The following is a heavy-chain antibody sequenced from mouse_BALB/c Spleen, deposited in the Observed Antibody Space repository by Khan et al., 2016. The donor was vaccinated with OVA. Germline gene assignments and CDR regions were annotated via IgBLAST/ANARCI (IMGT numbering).Heavy chain of an antibody. CDR1: GYTFTSYV. J-gene: IGHJ2*01. V-gene: IGHV1S136*01. CDR2: IYPYNDDT. CDR3: ARNLRSAVYFDY. Sequence: VQLQQPGPELVKPGASVKMSCKASGYTFTSYVIHWVKQRPGQGLEWIGYIYPYNDDTKYNEKFKGKATLTSDKSSSTAYMDLSSMTSEESAVYYCARNLRSAVYFDYWGPGPTLPVSS.